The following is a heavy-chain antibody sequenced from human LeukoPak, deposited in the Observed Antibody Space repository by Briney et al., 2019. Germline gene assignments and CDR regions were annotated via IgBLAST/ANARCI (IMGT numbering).Heavy chain of an antibody. CDR3: AKGTYYDILTGPTYFDY. J-gene: IGHJ4*02. CDR1: GFTFSSYA. D-gene: IGHD3-9*01. Sequence: GGSLRLSCAASGFTFSSYAMSWVRQAPGKGLEWVSAISGSGGSTYYADSVKGRFTISRDNSKNTLYLQMNSLRAEDTAVYYCAKGTYYDILTGPTYFDYWGQGTLVTVSP. CDR2: ISGSGGST. V-gene: IGHV3-23*01.